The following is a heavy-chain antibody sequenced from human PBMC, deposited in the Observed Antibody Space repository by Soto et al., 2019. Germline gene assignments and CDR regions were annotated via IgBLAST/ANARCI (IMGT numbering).Heavy chain of an antibody. V-gene: IGHV5-51*01. CDR2: IYPGDSDT. D-gene: IGHD5-12*01. Sequence: GESLKISCKGSGYSFTSYWIGWVRQMPGKGLEWMGIIYPGDSDTRYSPSFQGQVTISADKSISTAYLQWSSLKASDTAMYYCARQRIRDGYKNYYYYYGMDVWGQGTTVTVSS. CDR1: GYSFTSYW. CDR3: ARQRIRDGYKNYYYYYGMDV. J-gene: IGHJ6*02.